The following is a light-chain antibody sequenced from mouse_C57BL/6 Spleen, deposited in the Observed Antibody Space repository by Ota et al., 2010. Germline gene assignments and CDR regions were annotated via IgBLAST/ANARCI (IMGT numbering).Light chain of an antibody. J-gene: IGKJ4*01. CDR1: KXLLNSDGFTY. CDR3: FQSNYLPLT. V-gene: IGKV1-99*01. CDR2: VS. Sequence: VVLTNYHSLCLSXIGDQALSLVKSTKXLLNSDGFTYLDWYPAEARPVSTAPNILVSNRFSGVPDRFSGSGSGTDFTLKISRVEAEDLGVYYCFQSNYLPLTFGSGTKVGNKT.